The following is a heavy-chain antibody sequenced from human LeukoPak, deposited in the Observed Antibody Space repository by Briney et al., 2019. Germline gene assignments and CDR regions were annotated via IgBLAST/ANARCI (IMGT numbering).Heavy chain of an antibody. J-gene: IGHJ5*02. CDR3: ARPKNYYDSSGYYYNWFDP. V-gene: IGHV1-18*01. CDR1: GYTFTSYG. Sequence: ASVKVSCKASGYTFTSYGISWVRQAPGQGLEWMGWISAYNGNTNYAQKLQGRVTMTTDTSTSTAYMELRSLRSDDTAVYYCARPKNYYDSSGYYYNWFDPWGQGTLVTVSS. D-gene: IGHD3-22*01. CDR2: ISAYNGNT.